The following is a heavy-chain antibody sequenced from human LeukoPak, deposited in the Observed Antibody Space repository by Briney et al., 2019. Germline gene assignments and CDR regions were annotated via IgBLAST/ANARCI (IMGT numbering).Heavy chain of an antibody. CDR2: ISSSSSYI. CDR1: GFTFSSYS. D-gene: IGHD2-15*01. V-gene: IGHV3-21*01. J-gene: IGHJ6*03. CDR3: AGVHQLSSYYYYYMDV. Sequence: GGSLRLSCAASGFTFSSYSMNWVRQAPGKGLEWVSSISSSSSYIYYADSVKGRFTISRDNAKNSLYLQMNSLRAEDTAVYYCAGVHQLSSYYYYYMDVWGKGTTVTVSS.